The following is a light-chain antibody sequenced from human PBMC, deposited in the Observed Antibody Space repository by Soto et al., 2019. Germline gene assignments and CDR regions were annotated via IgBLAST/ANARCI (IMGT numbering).Light chain of an antibody. CDR1: QSVSSSF. V-gene: IGKV3-20*01. CDR2: GAS. J-gene: IGKJ5*01. CDR3: QQYGSSSIT. Sequence: EIVFTQSPGTLSLSPGERATLSCRASQSVSSSFLAWYQQKVGQAPRLLIYGASSRATGIPDRFSGSGSGTDCTLTISRLEPEDVAVDYCQQYGSSSITFGQGTRLEIK.